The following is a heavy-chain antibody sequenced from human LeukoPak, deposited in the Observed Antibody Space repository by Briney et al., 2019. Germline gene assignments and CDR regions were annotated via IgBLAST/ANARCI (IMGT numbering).Heavy chain of an antibody. CDR3: ARVTGWNPLQAAHLDY. J-gene: IGHJ4*02. V-gene: IGHV4-59*12. D-gene: IGHD1-1*01. CDR1: GGSISSYY. CDR2: IYYSGST. Sequence: KPSETLSLTCTVSGGSISSYYWSWIRQPPGKGLEWIGYIYYSGSTNYNPSLKSRVTISVDTSKNQFSLKLSSVTAADTAVYYCARVTGWNPLQAAHLDYWGQGTLVTVSS.